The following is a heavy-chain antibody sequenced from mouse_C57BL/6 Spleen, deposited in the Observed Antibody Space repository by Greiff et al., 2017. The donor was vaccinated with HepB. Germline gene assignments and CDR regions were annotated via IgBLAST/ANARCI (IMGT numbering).Heavy chain of an antibody. Sequence: EVQLVESGGGLVKPGGSLKLSCAASGFTFSDYGMHWVRQAPEKGLEWVAYISSGSSTIYYADTVKGRVTISRDNAKNTLFLQMTSLRSEDTAMYYCASSPYYGSSYVDYWGQGTTLTVSS. CDR1: GFTFSDYG. CDR2: ISSGSSTI. D-gene: IGHD1-1*01. J-gene: IGHJ2*01. V-gene: IGHV5-17*01. CDR3: ASSPYYGSSYVDY.